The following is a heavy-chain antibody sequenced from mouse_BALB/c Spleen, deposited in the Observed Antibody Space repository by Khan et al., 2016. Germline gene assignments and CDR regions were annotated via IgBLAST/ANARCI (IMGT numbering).Heavy chain of an antibody. CDR1: GFSLTSYG. CDR3: AREGRPLGLRTWFAY. Sequence: VQLKESGPGLVAPSQSLSITCTVSGFSLTSYGVHWVRQPPGKGLEWLGVIWAGGSTNYNSALMSRLSISNDNPKRQVFLKMNSLQTEDTAMYYCAREGRPLGLRTWFAYWGQGTLVTVSA. CDR2: IWAGGST. V-gene: IGHV2-9*02. D-gene: IGHD3-2*01. J-gene: IGHJ3*01.